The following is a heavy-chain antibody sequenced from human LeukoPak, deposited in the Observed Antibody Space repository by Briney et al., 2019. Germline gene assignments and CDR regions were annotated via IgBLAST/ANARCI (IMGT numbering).Heavy chain of an antibody. CDR3: ARVEGYCSNGVCYYYFDY. CDR2: ISAYNGNT. CDR1: GYTFTSYG. Sequence: ASVKVPCKASGYTFTSYGISWVRQAPGQGLEWMGWISAYNGNTKYAQKLQGRVTMTTGTSTSTAYMELRSLRSDDTAVYDCARVEGYCSNGVCYYYFDYWGQGTLVTVSS. D-gene: IGHD2-8*01. V-gene: IGHV1-18*01. J-gene: IGHJ4*02.